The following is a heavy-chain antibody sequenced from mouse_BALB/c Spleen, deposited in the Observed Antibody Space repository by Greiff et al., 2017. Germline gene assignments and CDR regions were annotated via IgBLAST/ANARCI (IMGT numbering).Heavy chain of an antibody. CDR2: LWGGGST. Sequence: QVPLQQSGPGLVAPSQSLSITCTVSGFSLSSYSVHWVRQPPGKGLEWLGMLWGGGSTDYNSALKSRLSISKDNSKSQVFLKMNSLQTDDTAMYYCARTHSAGDEHAMDYWGQGTSGTVSS. CDR3: ARTHSAGDEHAMDY. CDR1: GFSLSSYS. J-gene: IGHJ4*01. V-gene: IGHV2-6-4*01. D-gene: IGHD3-1*01.